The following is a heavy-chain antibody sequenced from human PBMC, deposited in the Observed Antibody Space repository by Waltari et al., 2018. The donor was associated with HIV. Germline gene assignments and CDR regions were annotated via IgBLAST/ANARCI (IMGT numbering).Heavy chain of an antibody. CDR1: GYPFTGHY. V-gene: IGHV1-2*06. CDR3: ARGDYCSSTSCYINGMDV. J-gene: IGHJ6*02. D-gene: IGHD2-2*02. CDR2: INPNRGGT. Sequence: QVQLVQSGAGVKNPGASVKVSYTASGYPFTGHYMHWVGQAPGQGLDWMGRINPNRGGTNYAQKFQGRVTMTRDTSISTAYMELSRLRSDDTAVYYCARGDYCSSTSCYINGMDVWGQGTTVTVSS.